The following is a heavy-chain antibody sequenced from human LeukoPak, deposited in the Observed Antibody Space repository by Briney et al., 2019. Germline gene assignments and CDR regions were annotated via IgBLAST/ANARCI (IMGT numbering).Heavy chain of an antibody. J-gene: IGHJ4*02. V-gene: IGHV3-21*04. CDR3: AKDLDFDWSHSDY. D-gene: IGHD3-9*01. Sequence: GGSLRLSCAASGFTFSSYSMNWVRQAPGKGLEWVSSISSSSSYIYYADSVKGRFTISRDNSKNTLYLQMNSLRAEDTAVYYCAKDLDFDWSHSDYWGQGTLVTVSS. CDR2: ISSSSSYI. CDR1: GFTFSSYS.